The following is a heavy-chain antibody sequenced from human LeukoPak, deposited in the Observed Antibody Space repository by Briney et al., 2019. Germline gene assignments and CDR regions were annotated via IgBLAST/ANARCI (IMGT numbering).Heavy chain of an antibody. CDR3: ARVRGYSYRYYFDY. CDR1: GFTFSSYA. J-gene: IGHJ4*02. Sequence: PGGSLRLSCAASGFTFSSYAMSWVRQAPGKGLEWVSAISGSGGSTYYADSVKGRFTISRDNSKNTLYLQMNSLRAEDTAVYYCARVRGYSYRYYFDYWGQGTLVTVSS. V-gene: IGHV3-23*01. CDR2: ISGSGGST. D-gene: IGHD5-18*01.